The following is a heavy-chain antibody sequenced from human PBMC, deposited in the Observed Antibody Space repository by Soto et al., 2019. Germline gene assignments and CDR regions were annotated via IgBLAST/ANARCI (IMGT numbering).Heavy chain of an antibody. Sequence: QVQLQESGPGLVKPSQNLSLTCTVSGGSISNPDYYWNWIRQPPGKGLEWIGSIFYSGDTSYNPSLKSRLNISVDTSKNQFSLRLRSVTASDTAVYFCAREGRLQSLDYWGQGTLVTVSS. D-gene: IGHD4-4*01. CDR3: AREGRLQSLDY. V-gene: IGHV4-30-4*01. CDR2: IFYSGDT. J-gene: IGHJ4*02. CDR1: GGSISNPDYY.